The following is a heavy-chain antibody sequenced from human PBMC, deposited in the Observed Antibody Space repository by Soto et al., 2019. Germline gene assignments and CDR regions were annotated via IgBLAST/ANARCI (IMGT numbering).Heavy chain of an antibody. D-gene: IGHD5-12*01. CDR3: ARVLRYSGYDLYYYYGMDV. CDR1: GYTFTSYD. J-gene: IGHJ6*02. V-gene: IGHV1-8*01. CDR2: MNPNSGNT. Sequence: ASVKVSCKASGYTFTSYDIKWVRQATGQGLGLMGWMNPNSGNTGYAQKFQGRVTMTRNTSISTAYMELSSLRSEDTAVYYCARVLRYSGYDLYYYYGMDVWGQGTTVTVYS.